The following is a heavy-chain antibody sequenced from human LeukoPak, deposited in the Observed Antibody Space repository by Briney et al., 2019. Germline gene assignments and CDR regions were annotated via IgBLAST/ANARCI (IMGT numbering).Heavy chain of an antibody. Sequence: RASETLSLTCTVAGASISSYYWSWVRQPPGKGLEWIGYIYYSGSTNYNPSLKSRVTISVDTSKNQFSLKLSSVTAADTALYYCARGGDDYGDLWYWGQGTLVTVSS. CDR3: ARGGDDYGDLWY. CDR2: IYYSGST. J-gene: IGHJ4*02. CDR1: GASISSYY. V-gene: IGHV4-59*01. D-gene: IGHD4-17*01.